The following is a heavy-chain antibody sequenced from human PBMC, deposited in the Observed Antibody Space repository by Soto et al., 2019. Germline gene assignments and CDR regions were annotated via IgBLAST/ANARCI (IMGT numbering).Heavy chain of an antibody. D-gene: IGHD2-15*01. CDR3: ARDYRYCSGGSCYSWFDP. CDR2: IHYSGST. J-gene: IGHJ5*02. Sequence: SETLSLTCTVSAGSISGYYWSWIRQPPGKGLEWIGYIHYSGSTNYNPSLKSRVAVSLDTSKNQFSLKLSSVTAADTAVYYCARDYRYCSGGSCYSWFDPWGQGTLVTVSS. V-gene: IGHV4-59*12. CDR1: AGSISGYY.